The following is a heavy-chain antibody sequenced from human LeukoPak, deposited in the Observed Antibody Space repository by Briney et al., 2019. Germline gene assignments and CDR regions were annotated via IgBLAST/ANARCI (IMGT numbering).Heavy chain of an antibody. D-gene: IGHD1-26*01. CDR3: TKDLAIVGATGFDY. CDR2: ISWNSGTI. J-gene: IGHJ4*02. Sequence: GGSLRFYCAASGFTFDDYAMHWVRPGPGKGLEWVLGISWNSGTIGYAVSVKGRFTISRDNAKNSLYLQMNSLRAEDTALYYCTKDLAIVGATGFDYWGQGTLVTVSS. V-gene: IGHV3-9*01. CDR1: GFTFDDYA.